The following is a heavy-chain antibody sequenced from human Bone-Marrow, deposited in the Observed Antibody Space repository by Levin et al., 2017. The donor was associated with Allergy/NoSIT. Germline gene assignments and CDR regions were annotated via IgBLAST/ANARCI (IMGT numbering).Heavy chain of an antibody. CDR3: ARSPATVTTSDWFDP. CDR1: GFTVSSNY. V-gene: IGHV3-66*01. CDR2: IYSGGST. J-gene: IGHJ5*02. D-gene: IGHD4-17*01. Sequence: GESLKISCAASGFTVSSNYMSWVRQAPGKGLEWVSVIYSGGSTYYADSVKGRFTISRDNSKNTLYLQMNSLRAEDTAVYYCARSPATVTTSDWFDPWGQGTLVTVSS.